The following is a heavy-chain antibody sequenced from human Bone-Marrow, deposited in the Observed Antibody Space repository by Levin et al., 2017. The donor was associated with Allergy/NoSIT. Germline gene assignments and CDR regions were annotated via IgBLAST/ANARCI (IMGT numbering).Heavy chain of an antibody. Sequence: SVKVSCKASGGTFSSYAISWVRQAPGQGLEWMGGIIPIFGTANYAQKFQGRVTITADESTSTAYMELSSLRSEDTAVYYCARAPYDFWSGYPPYYYYGMDVWGQGTTVTVSS. V-gene: IGHV1-69*13. CDR1: GGTFSSYA. CDR2: IIPIFGTA. CDR3: ARAPYDFWSGYPPYYYYGMDV. D-gene: IGHD3-3*01. J-gene: IGHJ6*02.